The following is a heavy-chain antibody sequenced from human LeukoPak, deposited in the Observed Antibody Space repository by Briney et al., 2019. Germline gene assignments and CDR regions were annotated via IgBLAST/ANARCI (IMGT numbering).Heavy chain of an antibody. J-gene: IGHJ4*02. V-gene: IGHV4-59*08. CDR2: IYYSGST. CDR1: GXSISSYY. D-gene: IGHD5-24*01. CDR3: ARRRDGNYFDY. Sequence: KPSETLSLTCTVSGXSISSYYGSWIRQPPGKGLEWIGYIYYSGSTNYNPSLRSRVTISVDTSKNQFSLKLSSVTAADTAVYYCARRRDGNYFDYWGQGTPVTVCS.